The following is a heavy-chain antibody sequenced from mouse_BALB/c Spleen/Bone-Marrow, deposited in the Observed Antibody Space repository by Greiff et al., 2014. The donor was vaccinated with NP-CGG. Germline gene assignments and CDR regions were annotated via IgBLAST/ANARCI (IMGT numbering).Heavy chain of an antibody. V-gene: IGHV14-3*02. CDR2: IDPANGIT. J-gene: IGHJ4*01. CDR3: ASSGNNEGGAMDY. Sequence: EVRLQQSGAELVKPGASVKLSCTASGFNIKDTFMHWMKQRPEQGLEWNGRIDPANGITKYVPKFQGKATITTDTSSNTACLQLSSLTSEDTDVDYCASSGNNEGGAMDYWGQGTSVTVSS. CDR1: GFNIKDTF. D-gene: IGHD2-1*01.